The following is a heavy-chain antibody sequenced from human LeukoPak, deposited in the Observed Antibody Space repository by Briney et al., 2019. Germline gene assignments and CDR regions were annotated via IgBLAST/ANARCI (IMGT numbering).Heavy chain of an antibody. V-gene: IGHV3-23*01. D-gene: IGHD6-19*01. Sequence: GGSLRLSCVASGLSFSVYAITWVRQAPRKGMEWVSAIRGNSERTYYADSVRGRYPIPRHNPEDMSYLQISSLRVEDTAVYYCAREQSGTRGWYSVGYWGQGTLVAVCS. CDR3: AREQSGTRGWYSVGY. CDR1: GLSFSVYA. CDR2: IRGNSERT. J-gene: IGHJ4*02.